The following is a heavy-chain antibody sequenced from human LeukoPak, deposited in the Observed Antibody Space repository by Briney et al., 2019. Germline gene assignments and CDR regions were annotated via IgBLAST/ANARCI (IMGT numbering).Heavy chain of an antibody. J-gene: IGHJ4*02. CDR1: GGSISSYY. CDR3: ARRVAVNPRYYFDY. V-gene: IGHV4-59*08. D-gene: IGHD6-19*01. Sequence: SETLSLTCTVSGGSISSYYWSWIRQPPGKGLEWIGYIYYSGSTNYNPSLKSRVTISVDTSKNQFSLKLSSVTAADTAVYYCARRVAVNPRYYFDYWGPGTLVTVSS. CDR2: IYYSGST.